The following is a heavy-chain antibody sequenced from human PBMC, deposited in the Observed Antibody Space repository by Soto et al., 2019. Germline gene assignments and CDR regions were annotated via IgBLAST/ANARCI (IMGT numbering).Heavy chain of an antibody. CDR1: GFDFEDYA. Sequence: GGSLRLSCAAAGFDFEDYAMHWVRQVPGKVLEWVSLTNSDGTDSYYMDSVKGRFTISRDNAKSTLYLQMDRLRPEDTALYFCAKSLYYYASSPLDHWGQGXLVTVSS. D-gene: IGHD3-22*01. V-gene: IGHV3-43D*04. J-gene: IGHJ4*02. CDR3: AKSLYYYASSPLDH. CDR2: TNSDGTDS.